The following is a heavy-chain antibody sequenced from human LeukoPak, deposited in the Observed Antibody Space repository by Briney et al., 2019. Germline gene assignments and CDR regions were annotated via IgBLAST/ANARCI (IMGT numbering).Heavy chain of an antibody. CDR1: GGSLSSSNW. J-gene: IGHJ4*02. V-gene: IGHV4-4*02. CDR3: ARDAKGSGPFYFDY. CDR2: INHSGST. D-gene: IGHD3-10*01. Sequence: SETLSLTCAVSGGSLSSSNWWTWVRPPPGKGLEWIGEINHSGSTNYNPSLKSRVTISVDKSKNQFSLRLSSVTAADTAVYYCARDAKGSGPFYFDYWGQGTLVTVSS.